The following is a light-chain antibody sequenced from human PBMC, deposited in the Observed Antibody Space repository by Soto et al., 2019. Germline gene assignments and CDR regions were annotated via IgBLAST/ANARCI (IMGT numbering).Light chain of an antibody. J-gene: IGKJ1*01. CDR1: QGVRNN. CDR3: QHYNNWPQT. CDR2: GAS. V-gene: IGKV3-15*01. Sequence: EIVMTQSPSTLSVSPGERATLSCRASQGVRNNLAWYQQKPGQAPRRIIYGASTRATGIPAWFSGSGSGTEFPLTISSLQAEDVAFYYCQHYNNWPQTFGQGTKVEIK.